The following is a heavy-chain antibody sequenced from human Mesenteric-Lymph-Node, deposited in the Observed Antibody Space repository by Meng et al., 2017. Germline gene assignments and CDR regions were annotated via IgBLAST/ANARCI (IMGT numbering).Heavy chain of an antibody. V-gene: IGHV3-33*01. Sequence: GESLKISCATSGFVFSDSGMHWVRQPPGKGLEWVAMVWYDGTKKYYAESLKGRVTISRDNSKNTVSLEMDRLGGEDTAMYYCATGTHYSDYVLEHWGQGTLVTVSS. CDR3: ATGTHYSDYVLEH. D-gene: IGHD4-11*01. CDR1: GFVFSDSG. CDR2: VWYDGTKK. J-gene: IGHJ4*02.